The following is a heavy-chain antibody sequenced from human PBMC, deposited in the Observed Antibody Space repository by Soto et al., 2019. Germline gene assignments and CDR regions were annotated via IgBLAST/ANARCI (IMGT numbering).Heavy chain of an antibody. CDR2: IYYSGST. CDR3: ARVTEMAKSRDP. J-gene: IGHJ5*02. Sequence: QVQLQESGPGLVKPSETLSLTCTVSGGSISSYYWSWIRQPPGKGLEWIGYIYYSGSTNYNPSLKSRGTISVYTSKNQFSLKLSSVTAADTAVYYCARVTEMAKSRDPWGQGTLVTVSS. D-gene: IGHD5-12*01. CDR1: GGSISSYY. V-gene: IGHV4-59*01.